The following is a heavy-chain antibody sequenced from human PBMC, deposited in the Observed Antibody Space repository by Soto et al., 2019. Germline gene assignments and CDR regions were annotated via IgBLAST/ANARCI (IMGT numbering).Heavy chain of an antibody. CDR1: GLSFSISG. J-gene: IGHJ6*02. V-gene: IGHV3-33*01. CDR2: IWYDGNNK. Sequence: GGSLRLSCAASGLSFSISGMNWVRQAPGKGLEWVAVIWYDGNNKYYADSVKGRFTISRDNSKKTLYLEMNSLRAEDTAVYYCASPRDGYNNGYYGLDVWGQGTTVTVSS. D-gene: IGHD2-2*03. CDR3: ASPRDGYNNGYYGLDV.